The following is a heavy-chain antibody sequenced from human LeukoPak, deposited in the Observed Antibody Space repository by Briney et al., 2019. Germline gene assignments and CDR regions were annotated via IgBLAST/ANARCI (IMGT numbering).Heavy chain of an antibody. CDR1: GFTFTDHY. J-gene: IGHJ4*02. CDR3: VREGEGPLSKDFDY. Sequence: ASVKVSCKSSGFTFTDHYTHWVRQGPGQGLEWMGYIGPHSTFTSSPQEFQGRVTMTRDASMSTAYMELTRLTSDDTAVYYCVREGEGPLSKDFDYWGQGTLVTVSS. V-gene: IGHV1-2*02. CDR2: IGPHSTFT. D-gene: IGHD2/OR15-2a*01.